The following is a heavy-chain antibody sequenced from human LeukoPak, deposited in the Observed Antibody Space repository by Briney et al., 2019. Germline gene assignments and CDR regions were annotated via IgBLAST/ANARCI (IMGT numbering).Heavy chain of an antibody. Sequence: GGSLRLSCAASGFTFSSYGMHWVRQAPGKGLEWVAVIWYGGSNKYYADSVKGRFTISRDNSKNTLYLQMNSLRAEDTAVYYCAKDQELWQEGGGLDYWGQGTLVTVSS. J-gene: IGHJ4*02. D-gene: IGHD5-18*01. V-gene: IGHV3-30*02. CDR1: GFTFSSYG. CDR3: AKDQELWQEGGGLDY. CDR2: IWYGGSNK.